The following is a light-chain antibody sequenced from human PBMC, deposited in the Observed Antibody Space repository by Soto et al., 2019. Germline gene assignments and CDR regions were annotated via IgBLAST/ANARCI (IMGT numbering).Light chain of an antibody. Sequence: DLQMTQSPSTLSASVGDRVTITCRASQSISSWLAWYQQKPGKAPKLLIYDASSLESGVPSRFSGSGSGTEVTLTISSLQPDDFATYYCQQYNSYQYTFGQGTKLEIK. V-gene: IGKV1-5*01. CDR1: QSISSW. J-gene: IGKJ2*01. CDR2: DAS. CDR3: QQYNSYQYT.